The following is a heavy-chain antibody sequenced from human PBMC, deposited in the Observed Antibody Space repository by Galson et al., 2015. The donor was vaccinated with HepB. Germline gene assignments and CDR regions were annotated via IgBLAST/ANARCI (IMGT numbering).Heavy chain of an antibody. J-gene: IGHJ2*01. Sequence: PALVKPTQTLTLTCPFSGFSLSTTEMRVSWIRQPSGKALEWHARFDRHDDPFYSTSLKIRLNISKATSKHQVVLTMTNMDPESTATYSCARSGYSSGWYPWYFDLWGRGTLVTVSS. D-gene: IGHD6-19*01. V-gene: IGHV2-70*04. CDR3: ARSGYSSGWYPWYFDL. CDR2: FDRHDDP. CDR1: GFSLSTTEMR.